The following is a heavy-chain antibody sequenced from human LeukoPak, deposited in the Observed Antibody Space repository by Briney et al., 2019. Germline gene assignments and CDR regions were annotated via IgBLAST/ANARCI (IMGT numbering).Heavy chain of an antibody. CDR3: ARGWQGRTAYYYYMDV. V-gene: IGHV4-34*01. CDR1: GGSFSGYY. J-gene: IGHJ6*03. CDR2: INHSGST. D-gene: IGHD2-21*02. Sequence: SGTLSLPCAVYGGSFSGYYWSWIRQPPGKGLEWIGEINHSGSTNYNPSLKSRVTISVDTSKNQFSLKLSSVTAADTAMYYCARGWQGRTAYYYYMDVWGKGTTVTVSS.